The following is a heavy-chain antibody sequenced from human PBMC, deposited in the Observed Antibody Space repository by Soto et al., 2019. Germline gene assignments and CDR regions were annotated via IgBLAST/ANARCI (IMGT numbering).Heavy chain of an antibody. D-gene: IGHD3-16*01. CDR1: GGSISRGSYY. V-gene: IGHV4-31*03. J-gene: IGHJ4*02. CDR3: ASEGGDGVDY. Sequence: QVQLQESGPGLVKPSQTLSLTCTVSGGSISRGSYYWTWIRQHPGKGLEWIGYIYYSGSTFYNPSLQSRVTISVDTSKNQFSLKLTSVTAADTAVFYCASEGGDGVDYWGQGTLVTVAS. CDR2: IYYSGST.